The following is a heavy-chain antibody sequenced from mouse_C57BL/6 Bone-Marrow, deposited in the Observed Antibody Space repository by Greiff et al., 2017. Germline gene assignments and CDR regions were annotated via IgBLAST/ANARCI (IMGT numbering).Heavy chain of an antibody. V-gene: IGHV14-2*01. CDR1: GFNIKDYY. CDR2: IDPEDGET. Sequence: VQLQQSGAELVKPGASVKLSCTASGFNIKDYYMHWVKQRPEQGLEWIGRIDPEDGETKYAAKFQGKATITADTSSNTAYLQLSSLTSEDTAVYYCARGGGTWFDYWGQGTTLTVSS. J-gene: IGHJ2*01. CDR3: ARGGGTWFDY. D-gene: IGHD3-3*01.